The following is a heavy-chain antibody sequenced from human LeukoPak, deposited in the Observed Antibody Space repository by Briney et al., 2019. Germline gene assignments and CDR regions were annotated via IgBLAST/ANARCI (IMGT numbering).Heavy chain of an antibody. Sequence: SGTLSLTCAVSGGSISSSNWWSWVRPPPGKGLEWIGEIYHSGSTNYNPSLKSRVTISVDKSKNQFSLKLSSVTAADTAVHYCARDGVLAAAGTNWFDPWGQGTLVTVSS. D-gene: IGHD6-13*01. J-gene: IGHJ5*02. V-gene: IGHV4-4*02. CDR3: ARDGVLAAAGTNWFDP. CDR2: IYHSGST. CDR1: GGSISSSNW.